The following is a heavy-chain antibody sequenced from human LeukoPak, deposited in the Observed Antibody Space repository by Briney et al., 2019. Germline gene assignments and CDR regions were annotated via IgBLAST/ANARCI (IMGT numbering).Heavy chain of an antibody. CDR1: GFTFSSYG. Sequence: SGGSLRLSCAASGFTFSSYGMSWVRQAPGKGLEWVSAISGSGGSTYYADSVKGRFTISRDNAKNTLYLQMNSLRAEDTAVYYCARAGSSGSYWGQGTLVTVSS. J-gene: IGHJ4*02. V-gene: IGHV3-23*01. CDR2: ISGSGGST. D-gene: IGHD6-6*01. CDR3: ARAGSSGSY.